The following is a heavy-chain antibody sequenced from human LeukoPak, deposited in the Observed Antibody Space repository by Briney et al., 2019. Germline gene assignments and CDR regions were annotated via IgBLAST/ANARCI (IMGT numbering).Heavy chain of an antibody. CDR3: GKNRYSGSLSPFDI. J-gene: IGHJ3*02. V-gene: IGHV3-23*01. Sequence: GGSLRLSCAASGFSFSTYTINWVRQAPGKGLEWVSAISGGGGNTYYADSVKGRFTISRDNSKNTLYLQMNSLRAEDTAVYYCGKNRYSGSLSPFDIWGQGTMVTVSS. CDR2: ISGGGGNT. D-gene: IGHD1-26*01. CDR1: GFSFSTYT.